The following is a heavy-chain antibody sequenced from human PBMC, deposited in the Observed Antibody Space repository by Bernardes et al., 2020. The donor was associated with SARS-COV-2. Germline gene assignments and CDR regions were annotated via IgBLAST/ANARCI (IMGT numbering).Heavy chain of an antibody. CDR3: ARDRGYHDIWNGANWFDP. CDR1: GYTFTGIY. D-gene: IGHD3-3*01. J-gene: IGHJ5*02. CDR2: INPKSGGT. V-gene: IGHV1-2*02. Sequence: ASVKVSCKASGYTFTGIYMHWVRHAPGQGLEWMGWINPKSGGTYYAEKFQGRVTMTRDTSSSTAYMELSRLISDDTAIYYCARDRGYHDIWNGANWFDPWGQGTLVTVSS.